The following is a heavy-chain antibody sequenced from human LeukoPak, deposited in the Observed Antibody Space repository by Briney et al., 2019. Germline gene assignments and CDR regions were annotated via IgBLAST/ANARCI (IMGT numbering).Heavy chain of an antibody. CDR1: GFSFSSYT. CDR2: IISSISYI. CDR3: ARDLSGRYAFDI. Sequence: PGGSLRLSCAASGFSFSSYTMNWVRQAPGKGLEWVSSIISSISYIYYADSVKGRFTISRDNAKNSLYLQMNSLRDEDTAVYYCARDLSGRYAFDIWGQGTMVTVSS. D-gene: IGHD3-10*01. V-gene: IGHV3-21*01. J-gene: IGHJ3*02.